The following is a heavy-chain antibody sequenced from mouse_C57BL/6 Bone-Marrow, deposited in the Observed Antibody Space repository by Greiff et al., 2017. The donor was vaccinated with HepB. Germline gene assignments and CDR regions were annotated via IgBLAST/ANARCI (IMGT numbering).Heavy chain of an antibody. D-gene: IGHD1-1*01. J-gene: IGHJ2*01. V-gene: IGHV5-6*02. CDR2: ISSGGSYT. CDR3: ARPHWFGSSYGRFDY. Sequence: EVKLVESGGDLVKPGGSLKLSCAASGFTFSSYGMSWVRQTPDKRLEWVATISSGGSYTYYPDSVKGRFTIARDNAKNTLYLQMSSLKSEDTAMYYGARPHWFGSSYGRFDYWGQGTTLTVSS. CDR1: GFTFSSYG.